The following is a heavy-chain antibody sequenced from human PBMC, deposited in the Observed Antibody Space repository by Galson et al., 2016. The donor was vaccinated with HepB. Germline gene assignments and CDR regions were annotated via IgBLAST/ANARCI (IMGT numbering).Heavy chain of an antibody. V-gene: IGHV3-64*01. D-gene: IGHD7-27*01. CDR1: GFTVSNNY. CDR2: IWPDGGIT. J-gene: IGHJ5*01. CDR3: ARDWGADS. Sequence: SLRLSCAASGFTVSNNYMNWVRQAPGKGLEHVSIIWPDGGITEYANSVKGRFTLSRDNFKNTLSLQMGSLREEDTAVYYCARDWGADSWGQGTLITVSS.